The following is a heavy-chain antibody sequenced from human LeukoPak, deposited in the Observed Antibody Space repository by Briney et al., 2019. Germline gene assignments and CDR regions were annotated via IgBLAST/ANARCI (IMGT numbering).Heavy chain of an antibody. CDR3: ARDFHSSGYYHYFHY. D-gene: IGHD3-22*01. CDR1: GYXFTGYY. J-gene: IGHJ4*02. CDR2: INPNSGGT. V-gene: IGHV1-2*02. Sequence: ASVKVSCKASGYXFTGYYMHWVRQAPGQGLEWMGWINPNSGGTNYAQKLQGRVTMTTDTSTSTAYMELRSLRSDDTAVYYCARDFHSSGYYHYFHYWGQGTLVTVSS.